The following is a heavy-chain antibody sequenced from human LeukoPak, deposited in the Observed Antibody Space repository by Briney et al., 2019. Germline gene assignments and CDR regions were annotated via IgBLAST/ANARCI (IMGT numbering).Heavy chain of an antibody. D-gene: IGHD3-22*01. CDR2: IGGSDGRT. J-gene: IGHJ6*03. CDR1: GFPFSTYA. Sequence: GGSLRLSCAASGFPFSTYAMSWVRKAPGKGLEWVSLIGGSDGRTRYADSVKGRFTISRDNSKNTLYLEMNSLRAEDTAVYYCAKDSSSYDWGYMDVWGKGTTVAISS. CDR3: AKDSSSYDWGYMDV. V-gene: IGHV3-23*01.